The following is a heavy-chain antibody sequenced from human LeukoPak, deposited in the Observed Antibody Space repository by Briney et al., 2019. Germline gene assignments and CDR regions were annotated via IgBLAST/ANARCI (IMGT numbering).Heavy chain of an antibody. J-gene: IGHJ2*01. Sequence: GGSLRLSCAASGFTFSSYSMNWVRQAPGKGLEWVSSISSSSSYIYYADSVKGRFTISRDNAKNSLYLQMNSLRVEDTALYYCAGGDSSGWYFDLWGRGTLVTVSS. V-gene: IGHV3-21*04. D-gene: IGHD3-22*01. CDR2: ISSSSSYI. CDR3: AGGDSSGWYFDL. CDR1: GFTFSSYS.